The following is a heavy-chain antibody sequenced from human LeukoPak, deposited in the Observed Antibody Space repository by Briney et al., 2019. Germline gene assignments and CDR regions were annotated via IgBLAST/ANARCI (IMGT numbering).Heavy chain of an antibody. Sequence: MTSETLSLXCTVSGGSISSYYWSWIRQPAGKGLEWIGRIYTSGSTNYNPSLKSRVTMSVDTSKNQFSLKLSSVTAADTAVYYCASDRSSSWYVWFDPWGQGTLVTVSS. J-gene: IGHJ5*02. V-gene: IGHV4-4*07. CDR3: ASDRSSSWYVWFDP. CDR2: IYTSGST. CDR1: GGSISSYY. D-gene: IGHD6-13*01.